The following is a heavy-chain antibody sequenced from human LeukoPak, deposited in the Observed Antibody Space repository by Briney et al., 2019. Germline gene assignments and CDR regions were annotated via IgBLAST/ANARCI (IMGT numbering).Heavy chain of an antibody. CDR1: GGSFSGYY. Sequence: SETLSLTCAVYGGSFSGYYWSWIRQPPGKGLEWIGEINHSGSTNYNPSLKSRVTISVDTSENQFSLKLSSVTAADTAVYYCARGSDTAMVDYYYYGMDVWGQGTTVTVSS. J-gene: IGHJ6*02. V-gene: IGHV4-34*01. CDR2: INHSGST. CDR3: ARGSDTAMVDYYYYGMDV. D-gene: IGHD5-18*01.